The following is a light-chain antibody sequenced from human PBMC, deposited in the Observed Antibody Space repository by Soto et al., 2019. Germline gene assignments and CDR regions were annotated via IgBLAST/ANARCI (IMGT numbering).Light chain of an antibody. CDR3: QQSDSTPFT. CDR1: QSINSY. Sequence: DIQMTQSPSSLSASVGDRVTITCRASQSINSYLNWYQHKAGQAPWRLIYAASSLQSGVPLRFTGSGSRTDFTLTISSLQPEDFAAYYCQQSDSTPFTFGGGTKVEIK. V-gene: IGKV1-39*01. CDR2: AAS. J-gene: IGKJ4*01.